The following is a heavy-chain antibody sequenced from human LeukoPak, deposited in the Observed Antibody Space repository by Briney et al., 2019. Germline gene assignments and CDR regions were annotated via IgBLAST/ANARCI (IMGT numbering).Heavy chain of an antibody. V-gene: IGHV1-69*06. J-gene: IGHJ4*02. CDR2: IIPIFGTA. CDR3: ARAGPYCSSTSCYAEIDY. CDR1: EGTFSSYA. Sequence: AASVKVSCMASEGTFSSYAISWVRRAPGQGLEWMGGIIPIFGTANYAQKFQGRVTITADKSTSTAYMELSSLRSEDTAVYYCARAGPYCSSTSCYAEIDYWGQGTLVTVSS. D-gene: IGHD2-2*01.